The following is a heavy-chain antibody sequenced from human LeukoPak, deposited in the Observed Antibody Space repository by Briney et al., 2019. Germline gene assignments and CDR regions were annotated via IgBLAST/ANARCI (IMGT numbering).Heavy chain of an antibody. Sequence: MSGGSLRLSCAASGFTFSDAWMNWVRQAPGKGLEWVGRVKSKTDGGTTDYAAPVKGRFTISRDDSKNTLYLQMNSLKTEDTAVYYCTTAYYYDSSGGDYWGQGTLVTVSS. CDR1: GFTFSDAW. J-gene: IGHJ4*02. CDR2: VKSKTDGGTT. V-gene: IGHV3-15*01. D-gene: IGHD3-22*01. CDR3: TTAYYYDSSGGDY.